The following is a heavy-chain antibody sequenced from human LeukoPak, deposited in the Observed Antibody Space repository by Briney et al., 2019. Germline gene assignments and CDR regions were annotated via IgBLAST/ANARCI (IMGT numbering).Heavy chain of an antibody. CDR2: IYTSGST. D-gene: IGHD1-26*01. V-gene: IGHV4-4*09. Sequence: SETLSLTCTVSGGSISGFFWGWIRQPPGKGLEWIGYIYTSGSTNYNPSLKSRVTTSVDTSKNQFSLKLNSVTAADTAVYYCARLRYSGSYPDYWGQGTLVTVSS. CDR3: ARLRYSGSYPDY. J-gene: IGHJ4*02. CDR1: GGSISGFF.